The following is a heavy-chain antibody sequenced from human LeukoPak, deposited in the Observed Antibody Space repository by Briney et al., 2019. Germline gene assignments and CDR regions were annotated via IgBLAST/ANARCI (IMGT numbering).Heavy chain of an antibody. D-gene: IGHD4-17*01. V-gene: IGHV4-39*02. J-gene: IGHJ4*02. CDR1: GGSISSSSSY. CDR2: IYYSGLT. Sequence: SETLSLTCTVSGGSISSSSSYCGWVRQPPGKGPEWIASIYYSGLTYDNPSLKSRVSISVDPSKNHFSLKVSSVTAADTAVYYCASGTFDDYGDYDRGDFFDHWGQGTLVTVSS. CDR3: ASGTFDDYGDYDRGDFFDH.